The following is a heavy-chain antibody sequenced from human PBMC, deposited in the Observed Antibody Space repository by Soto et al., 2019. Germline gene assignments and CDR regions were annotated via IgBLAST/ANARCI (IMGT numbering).Heavy chain of an antibody. CDR1: GGSISSSSFH. Sequence: QLQLQESGPGLVKPSETLSLTCTVSGGSISSSSFHWGWIRQPPGKGLECIGSIYYTGSTYYNPSHKRRVTISADTSKNQFSLKLSSMTAADTAVYYCAGRTHYYGSGVGGWFDPWGQGTLVTVSS. CDR2: IYYTGST. J-gene: IGHJ5*02. CDR3: AGRTHYYGSGVGGWFDP. D-gene: IGHD3-10*01. V-gene: IGHV4-39*01.